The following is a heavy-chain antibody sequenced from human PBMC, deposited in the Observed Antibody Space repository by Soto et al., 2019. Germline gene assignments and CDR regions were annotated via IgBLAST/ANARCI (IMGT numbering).Heavy chain of an antibody. CDR2: INAGNGNT. D-gene: IGHD5-18*01. V-gene: IGHV1-3*01. J-gene: IGHJ5*02. CDR3: ARDRGYSFGYRRYNWFDP. CDR1: GYTFTSYA. Sequence: QVQLVQSGAEVKKPGASVKVSCKASGYTFTSYAMHWVRQSPGQRLEWMGWINAGNGNTKYSQKFQGRVTITRDTSASKAYMELSSLSSEDTAVYYCARDRGYSFGYRRYNWFDPWGQGTLVTVSS.